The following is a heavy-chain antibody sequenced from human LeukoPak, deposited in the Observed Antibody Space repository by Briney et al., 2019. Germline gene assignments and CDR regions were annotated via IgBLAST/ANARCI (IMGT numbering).Heavy chain of an antibody. J-gene: IGHJ4*02. CDR3: ARDSTYYYDSGSSGPHYFDN. CDR1: GFTFSTYA. Sequence: GRSLRLSCAASGFTFSTYAMHWVRQAPGKGLEWVSLISSGGTDEYYADSVKGRFTISRDNSKNTLYLQLNSLRAEDTAVYYCARDSTYYYDSGSSGPHYFDNWGQGTLVTLSS. CDR2: ISSGGTDE. V-gene: IGHV3-30*01. D-gene: IGHD3-10*01.